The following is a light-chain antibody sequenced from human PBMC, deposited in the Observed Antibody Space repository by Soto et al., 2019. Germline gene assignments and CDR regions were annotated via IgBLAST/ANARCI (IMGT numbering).Light chain of an antibody. Sequence: DIVLTQFPGTLSLSPGERATLSCGASQSVTRNYLAWYQQNLGQAPRLLIYGANTRAAGIPDRFSGSGSGKDFTLTISRLEPEDFAVYYCQPYSKSPLTFGGGTTV. CDR1: QSVTRNY. CDR2: GAN. J-gene: IGKJ4*01. V-gene: IGKV3-20*01. CDR3: QPYSKSPLT.